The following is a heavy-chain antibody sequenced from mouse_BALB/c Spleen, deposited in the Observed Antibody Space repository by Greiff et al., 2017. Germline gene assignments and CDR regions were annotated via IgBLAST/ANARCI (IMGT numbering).Heavy chain of an antibody. D-gene: IGHD2-4*01. Sequence: EVKLQESGPSLVKPSQTLSLTCSVTGDSITSGYWNWIRKFPGNKLEYMGYISYSGSTYYNPSLKSRISITRDTSKNQYYLQLNSVTTEDTATYYCASYDYDGGYAMDYWGQGTSVTVSS. J-gene: IGHJ4*01. CDR1: GDSITSGY. CDR2: ISYSGST. CDR3: ASYDYDGGYAMDY. V-gene: IGHV3-8*02.